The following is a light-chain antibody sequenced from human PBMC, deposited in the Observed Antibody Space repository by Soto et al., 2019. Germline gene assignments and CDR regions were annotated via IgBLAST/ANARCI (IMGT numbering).Light chain of an antibody. CDR2: KAS. J-gene: IGKJ1*01. CDR3: QLYNSYSEA. V-gene: IGKV1-5*03. Sequence: IQVTQSSSTLSGSVGDRVTITCRASQTISSWLAWYQQKPGKAPKLLIYKASTLKSGVPSRFSGSGSGTEFTLTISSLQPDDFATYYCQLYNSYSEAFGQGTKVDIK. CDR1: QTISSW.